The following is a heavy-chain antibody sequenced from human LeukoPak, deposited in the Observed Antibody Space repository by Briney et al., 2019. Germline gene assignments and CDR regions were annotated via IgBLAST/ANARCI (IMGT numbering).Heavy chain of an antibody. Sequence: GGSLRLSCAASGFTFSNYWMHWVRQAPGKGLVWVSRIYSDGTNTAYADSVKGRFTISRDNAKNSLYLQMNSLRAEDTAVYYCARDPWDYWGQGTLVTVSS. J-gene: IGHJ4*02. CDR3: ARDPWDY. V-gene: IGHV3-74*01. CDR2: IYSDGTNT. CDR1: GFTFSNYW.